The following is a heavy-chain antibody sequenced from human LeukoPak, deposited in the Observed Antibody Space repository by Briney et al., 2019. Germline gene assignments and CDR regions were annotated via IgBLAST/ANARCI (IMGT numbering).Heavy chain of an antibody. CDR2: LNYSGTT. J-gene: IGHJ5*02. V-gene: IGHV4-59*12. CDR3: SRYDSDTGDFDP. D-gene: IGHD3-16*01. CDR1: GFTFSNYA. Sequence: PGGSLRLSCAASGFTFSNYAMSWVRQAPGKGLEWVGLLNYSGTTYYNPSFKSRVSISIDRSRTQFSLKLSSVTAADTAFYYCSRYDSDTGDFDPWGQGTLVTISS.